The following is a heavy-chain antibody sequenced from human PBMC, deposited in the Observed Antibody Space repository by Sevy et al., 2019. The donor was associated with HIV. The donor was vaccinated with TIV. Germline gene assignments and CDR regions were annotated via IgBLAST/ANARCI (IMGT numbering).Heavy chain of an antibody. CDR1: GGTFSSYA. Sequence: ASVKVSCKASGGTFSSYAISWVRQAPGQGLEWMGGIIPIFGTANYAQKFQGRVTITADESTSTAYMELSSLRSEDTAVYYCVRDHKRREISYGMDVWGQGTTVTVSS. D-gene: IGHD3-16*02. V-gene: IGHV1-69*13. J-gene: IGHJ6*02. CDR3: VRDHKRREISYGMDV. CDR2: IIPIFGTA.